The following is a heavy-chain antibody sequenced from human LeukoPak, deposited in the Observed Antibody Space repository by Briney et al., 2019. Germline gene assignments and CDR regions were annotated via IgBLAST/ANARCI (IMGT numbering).Heavy chain of an antibody. CDR2: FYYRGST. CDR1: GGSITSYF. D-gene: IGHD1-26*01. V-gene: IGHV4-59*01. Sequence: SETLSLTCTVSGGSITSYFWSWIRQPPGKGLEWIGYFYYRGSTTYNPSLKSRVTMSVDTSKNQFSLKLSSMTAADTAVYYCARGLGSYSYYFDYWGQGTLVTVTS. J-gene: IGHJ4*02. CDR3: ARGLGSYSYYFDY.